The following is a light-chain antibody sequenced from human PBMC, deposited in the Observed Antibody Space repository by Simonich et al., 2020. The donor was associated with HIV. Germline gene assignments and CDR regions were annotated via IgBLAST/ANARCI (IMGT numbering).Light chain of an antibody. CDR3: QQYDILPYT. J-gene: IGKJ2*01. V-gene: IGKV1-33*01. Sequence: DIQMTQSPSSLSASVGNRVTITCQASQDIDNYLNWYQQKPGKAPKFLIYDASSLETGVPSRFSGSGSGTYFTFTISSLQPEDVATYYCQQYDILPYTFGQGTKLEIK. CDR1: QDIDNY. CDR2: DAS.